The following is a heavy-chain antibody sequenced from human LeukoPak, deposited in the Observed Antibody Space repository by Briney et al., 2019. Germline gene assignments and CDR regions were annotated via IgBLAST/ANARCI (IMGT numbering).Heavy chain of an antibody. D-gene: IGHD5-18*01. CDR2: ISGSGGST. J-gene: IGHJ4*02. Sequence: GGSLRLSCAASGFTFSSYAMSWVRQAPGKGLEWVSAISGSGGSTYYADSVKGRFTISRDNSKNTLYLQMNSLRAEDTAVYYCAKQLLGYSYGPADSDYWGQGTLVTVSS. CDR3: AKQLLGYSYGPADSDY. CDR1: GFTFSSYA. V-gene: IGHV3-23*01.